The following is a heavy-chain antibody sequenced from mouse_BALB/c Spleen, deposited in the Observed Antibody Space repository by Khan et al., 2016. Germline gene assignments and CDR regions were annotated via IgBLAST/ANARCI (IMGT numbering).Heavy chain of an antibody. V-gene: IGHV1-9*01. J-gene: IGHJ3*01. CDR2: ILPGTDST. Sequence: VQRQESGAELMKPGASVKISCKAPGYTFSRYWIEWIKERLGHGLEWIGEILPGTDSTNYNDTLKGKAAFTAESSSSTVYIQLNSLTSEDAGVCYCARGAYWGQGTLVTVSA. CDR1: GYTFSRYW. CDR3: ARGAY.